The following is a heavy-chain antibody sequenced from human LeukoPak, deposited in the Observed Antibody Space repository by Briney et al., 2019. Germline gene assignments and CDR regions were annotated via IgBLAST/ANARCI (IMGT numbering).Heavy chain of an antibody. D-gene: IGHD5-24*01. CDR1: GFAFSSYG. J-gene: IGHJ2*01. CDR2: IWYDGSNK. Sequence: GRSLRLSCAASGFAFSSYGMHWVRQAPGKGLEWVAVIWYDGSNKYYADSVKGRFTISRDNSKNTLYLQMNSLRAEDTAIYFCAKVPDGSPRGYWYFDLWGRGTLVTVSS. CDR3: AKVPDGSPRGYWYFDL. V-gene: IGHV3-33*06.